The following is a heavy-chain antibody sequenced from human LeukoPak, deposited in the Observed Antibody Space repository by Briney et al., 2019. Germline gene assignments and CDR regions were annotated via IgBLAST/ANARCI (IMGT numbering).Heavy chain of an antibody. J-gene: IGHJ5*02. CDR3: ARVRIAATGLGAFDP. Sequence: GGSLRLSCAASGFTFSSHAMSWVRQAPGKGLEWVSVIYSGGISYYADSVKGRFTISRDNSKNTVSLQMDSLRADDTALYYCARVRIAATGLGAFDPWGQGTLVTVSS. D-gene: IGHD6-13*01. CDR1: GFTFSSHA. CDR2: IYSGGIS. V-gene: IGHV3-66*01.